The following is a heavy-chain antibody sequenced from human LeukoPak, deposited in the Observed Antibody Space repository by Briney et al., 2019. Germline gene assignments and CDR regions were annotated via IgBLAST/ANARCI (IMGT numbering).Heavy chain of an antibody. J-gene: IGHJ2*01. CDR3: AREYSYGFSYWYFDL. CDR1: GFTFSSYW. Sequence: GGSLRLSCAASGFTFSSYWMSWVRQAPGKGLEWVANIKQDGSEKYYLDSVKGRFTISRDNAKNSLYLQMNSLRAEDTAVYYCAREYSYGFSYWYFDLWGRGTLVTVSS. CDR2: IKQDGSEK. V-gene: IGHV3-7*01. D-gene: IGHD5-18*01.